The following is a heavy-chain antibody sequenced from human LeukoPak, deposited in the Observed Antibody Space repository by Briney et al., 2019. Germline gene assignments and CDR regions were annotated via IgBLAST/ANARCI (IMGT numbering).Heavy chain of an antibody. CDR3: ARAEPPAAGTGGWFDP. J-gene: IGHJ5*02. CDR1: GFTFSSYG. V-gene: IGHV3-30*03. Sequence: PGRSLRLSCAASGFTFSSYGMHWVRQAPGKGLEWVAVISYDGSNKYYADSVKGRFTISRDNSKNTLYLQMNSLRAEDTAVYYCARAEPPAAGTGGWFDPWGQGTLVTVSS. D-gene: IGHD6-13*01. CDR2: ISYDGSNK.